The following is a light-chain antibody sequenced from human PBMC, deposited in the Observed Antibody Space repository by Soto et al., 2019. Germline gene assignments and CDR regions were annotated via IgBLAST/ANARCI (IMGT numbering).Light chain of an antibody. CDR3: QQRSKWQST. CDR1: QSVSSSY. Sequence: EIVLTKSPGTLSLSPVERATLSCRASQSVSSSYLAWYQQKPGQAPRLRIYGASSRATGIPDRFIXXRSSRTAHGIPDRVSGSGAGTDLALTISSLEREDFAVYFWQQRSKWQSTLGQGTKVDIK. V-gene: IGKV3D-20*02. CDR2: GAS. J-gene: IGKJ1*01.